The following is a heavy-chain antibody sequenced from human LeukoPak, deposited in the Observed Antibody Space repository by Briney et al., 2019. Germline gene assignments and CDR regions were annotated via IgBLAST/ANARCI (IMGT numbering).Heavy chain of an antibody. Sequence: SGTLSLTCTVSGASISSYYWGWLRQPPGKGLEWIGFIYYSGITNYNPSLKSRVTISVDMSKNQFSLKLTSVTAADTAVYYCARLRALSYYDSSGDFYYFEYWGQGALVTVSS. V-gene: IGHV4-59*01. J-gene: IGHJ4*02. D-gene: IGHD3-22*01. CDR2: IYYSGIT. CDR3: ARLRALSYYDSSGDFYYFEY. CDR1: GASISSYY.